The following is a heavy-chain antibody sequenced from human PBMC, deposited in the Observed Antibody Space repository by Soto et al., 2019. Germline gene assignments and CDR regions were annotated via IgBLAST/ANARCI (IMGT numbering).Heavy chain of an antibody. CDR3: TRGPRSTSTGTGAF. Sequence: WGSLRLSCAASGFTFVMYWIRFFRQFPGKGPEWVSRINDDGSSTNYADSVEGRFTISRDNAKNTLYLQMNDLRAEDTAVYYCTRGPRSTSTGTGAFWGQGTLVTVSS. CDR1: GFTFVMYW. D-gene: IGHD1-1*01. CDR2: INDDGSST. J-gene: IGHJ4*02. V-gene: IGHV3-74*01.